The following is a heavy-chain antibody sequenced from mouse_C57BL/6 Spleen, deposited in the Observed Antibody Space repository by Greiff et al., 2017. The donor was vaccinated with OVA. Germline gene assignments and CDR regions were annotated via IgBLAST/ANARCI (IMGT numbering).Heavy chain of an antibody. CDR3: ARSLITTVVPTGWYFDV. D-gene: IGHD1-1*01. V-gene: IGHV1-76*01. J-gene: IGHJ1*03. CDR1: GYTFTDYY. CDR2: IYPGSGNT. Sequence: QVQLQQSGAELVRPGASVKLSCKASGYTFTDYYINWVKQRPGQGLEWIARIYPGSGNTYYNEKFKGKATLTAEKSSSTAYMQLSSLTSEDSAVYFCARSLITTVVPTGWYFDVWGTGTTVTVSS.